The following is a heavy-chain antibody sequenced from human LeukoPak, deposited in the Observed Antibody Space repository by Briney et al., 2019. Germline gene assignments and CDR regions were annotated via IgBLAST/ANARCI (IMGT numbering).Heavy chain of an antibody. CDR3: ARDSPFNPYSYPDY. V-gene: IGHV1-24*01. CDR2: FDLEDGET. J-gene: IGHJ4*02. Sequence: ASVKVSCKISGYTLSELSMHWVRQAPGKGLEWMGGFDLEDGETIYAQKLQGRVTMTTDTSTSTAYMELRSLRSDDTAVYYCARDSPFNPYSYPDYWGQGTLVTVSS. D-gene: IGHD5-18*01. CDR1: GYTLSELS.